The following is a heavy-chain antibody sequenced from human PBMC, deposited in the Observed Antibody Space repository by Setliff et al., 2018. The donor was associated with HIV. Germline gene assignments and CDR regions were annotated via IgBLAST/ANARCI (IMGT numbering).Heavy chain of an antibody. J-gene: IGHJ4*02. CDR2: IVGSGGST. CDR1: GFTFSTYA. Sequence: GGSLRLSCAASGFTFSTYAMSWVRQAPGKGLEWVSAIVGSGGSTYYADSVKGRFTISRDNSKNTLYLQMNSLRAEDTAVFYCARPSGSYFDYWGQGTLVTVS. CDR3: ARPSGSYFDY. D-gene: IGHD1-26*01. V-gene: IGHV3-23*01.